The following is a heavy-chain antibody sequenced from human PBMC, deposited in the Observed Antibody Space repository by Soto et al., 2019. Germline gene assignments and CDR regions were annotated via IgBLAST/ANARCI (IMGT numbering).Heavy chain of an antibody. CDR1: GFTFSSYW. V-gene: IGHV3-74*01. J-gene: IGHJ5*02. Sequence: GGSLRLSCAASGFTFSSYWMHWVRQAPGKGLVWVSRINSDGSRTNYADSVKGRFTVSRDNAKNTQYLQMNSLRAEDTAMYYCARVLTGSWNWFDPWGQGTLVTVSS. CDR2: INSDGSRT. CDR3: ARVLTGSWNWFDP. D-gene: IGHD6-13*01.